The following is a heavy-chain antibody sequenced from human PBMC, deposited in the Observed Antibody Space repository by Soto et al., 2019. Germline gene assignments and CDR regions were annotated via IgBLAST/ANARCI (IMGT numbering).Heavy chain of an antibody. CDR3: ARGNRKDIVVVPTTYYFDY. D-gene: IGHD2-2*01. J-gene: IGHJ4*02. V-gene: IGHV4-4*02. Sequence: PSETLSLTCAVSGGSISSSNWWSWVRQPPGKGLEWIGEIYHSGSTNYNPSLKSRVTISVDTSKNQFSLKLSSVTAADTAVYYCARGNRKDIVVVPTTYYFDYWGQGTLVTVSS. CDR1: GGSISSSNW. CDR2: IYHSGST.